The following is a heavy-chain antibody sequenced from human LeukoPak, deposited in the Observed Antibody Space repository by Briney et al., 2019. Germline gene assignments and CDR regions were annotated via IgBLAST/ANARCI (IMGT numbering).Heavy chain of an antibody. D-gene: IGHD5-12*01. Sequence: PGGSLRFSCAASGFTFSSYAMSWVRQAPGKGLEWVSAISGSGGSTYYGDSVKGRYTISRDNSKNTLYLQMNSLRAEDTAVYYCAKNLLGKGWLVDYWGQGTLVTVSS. CDR1: GFTFSSYA. CDR3: AKNLLGKGWLVDY. J-gene: IGHJ4*02. V-gene: IGHV3-23*01. CDR2: ISGSGGST.